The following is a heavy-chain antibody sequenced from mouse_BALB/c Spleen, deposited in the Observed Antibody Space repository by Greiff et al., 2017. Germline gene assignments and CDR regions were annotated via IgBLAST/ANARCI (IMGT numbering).Heavy chain of an antibody. Sequence: EVMLVESGPSLVKPSQTLSLTCSVTGDSITSGYWNWIRKFPGNKLEYMGYISYSGSTYYNPSLKSRISITRDTSKNQYYLQLNSVTTEDTATYYCARYLYGSSSYAMDYWGQGTSVTVSS. D-gene: IGHD1-1*01. CDR1: GDSITSGY. CDR3: ARYLYGSSSYAMDY. J-gene: IGHJ4*01. V-gene: IGHV3-8*02. CDR2: ISYSGST.